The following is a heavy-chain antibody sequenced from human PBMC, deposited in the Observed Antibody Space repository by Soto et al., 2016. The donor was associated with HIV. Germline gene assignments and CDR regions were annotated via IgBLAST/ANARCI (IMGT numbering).Heavy chain of an antibody. J-gene: IGHJ4*02. CDR1: GFTFSSYS. CDR2: ISSSSSYI. CDR3: VRDLMTGFTSRPTNGY. Sequence: EVQLVESGGGLVKPGGSLRLSCAASGFTFSSYSMNWVRQAPGKGLEWVSSISSSSSYIYYADSVKGRFTISRDNAKNSLYLQMNSLRAEDTAVYYCVRDLMTGFTSRPTNGYWGQGTLVTVSS. V-gene: IGHV3-21*01. D-gene: IGHD2-2*01.